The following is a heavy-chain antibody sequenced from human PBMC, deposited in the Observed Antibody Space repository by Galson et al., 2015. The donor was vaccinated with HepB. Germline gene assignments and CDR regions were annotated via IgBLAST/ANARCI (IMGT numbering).Heavy chain of an antibody. D-gene: IGHD6-13*01. CDR2: ISYDGSNK. CDR1: GFTFSSYA. Sequence: SLRLSCAASGFTFSSYAMHWVRQAPGKGLEWVAVISYDGSNKYYADSVKGRFTISRDNSKNTLYLQMNSLRAEDTAVYYCARDSSSFDYWGQGTLVTVSS. J-gene: IGHJ4*02. CDR3: ARDSSSFDY. V-gene: IGHV3-30-3*01.